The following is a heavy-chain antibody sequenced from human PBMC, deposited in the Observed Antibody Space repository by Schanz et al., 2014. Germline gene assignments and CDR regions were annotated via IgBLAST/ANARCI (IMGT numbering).Heavy chain of an antibody. CDR1: GFVFGDYY. D-gene: IGHD5-12*01. CDR3: ARKVVATIGGYYDN. Sequence: QVQLVQSGGGLVKPGGSLRLSCAASGFVFGDYYMTWIRQAPGKGLEWLSYISDSGTYTNYADSVKGRFTISRDNSKNTLYLQMNSLRAEDTAVYYCARKVVATIGGYYDNWGQGTLVIVSS. J-gene: IGHJ4*02. CDR2: ISDSGTYT. V-gene: IGHV3-11*05.